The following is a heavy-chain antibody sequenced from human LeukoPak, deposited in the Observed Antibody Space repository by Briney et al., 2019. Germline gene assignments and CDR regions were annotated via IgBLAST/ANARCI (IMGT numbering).Heavy chain of an antibody. CDR3: ARGVPDVVVPAAAQYYYYYMDV. D-gene: IGHD2-2*01. CDR1: GYTFTSYG. V-gene: IGHV1-18*01. Sequence: ASVKVSCKASGYTFTSYGISWVRQAPGQGLEWMGWISGYNGETNNAQKVQGRVTMTTDTSTSTAYMELSSLRSEDTAVYYCARGVPDVVVPAAAQYYYYYMDVWGKGTTVTVSS. CDR2: ISGYNGET. J-gene: IGHJ6*03.